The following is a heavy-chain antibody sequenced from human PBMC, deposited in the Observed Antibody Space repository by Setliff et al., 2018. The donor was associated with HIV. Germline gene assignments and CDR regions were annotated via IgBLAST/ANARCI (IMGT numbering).Heavy chain of an antibody. CDR1: GYIFSNYY. V-gene: IGHV1-46*01. D-gene: IGHD3-3*01. CDR3: ARDLRDGFEEWFSTLDDGMDV. Sequence: ASVKVSCKPSGYIFSNYYLHWVRQGPGQGLEWMGLINPSGAGTSYAQKFEGRVTMTRDTSTDTVYMELSSLKSDDTAVYYCARDLRDGFEEWFSTLDDGMDVWGQGTTVTVSS. CDR2: INPSGAGT. J-gene: IGHJ6*02.